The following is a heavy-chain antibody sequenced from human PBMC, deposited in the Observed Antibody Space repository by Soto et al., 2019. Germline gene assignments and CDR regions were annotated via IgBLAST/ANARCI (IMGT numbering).Heavy chain of an antibody. CDR3: AKDLLRYFDWLLPALDY. CDR1: GFTFSSYA. D-gene: IGHD3-9*01. CDR2: ISGSGGST. Sequence: PGWSLRLSCAASGFTFSSYAMSWVRQAPGKGLEWVSAISGSGGSTYYADSVKGRFTISRDNSKNTLYLQMNSLRAEDTAVYYCAKDLLRYFDWLLPALDYWGQGTLVTVSS. J-gene: IGHJ4*02. V-gene: IGHV3-23*01.